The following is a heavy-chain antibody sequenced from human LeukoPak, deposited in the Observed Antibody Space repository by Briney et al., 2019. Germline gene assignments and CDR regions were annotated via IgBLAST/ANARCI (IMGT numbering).Heavy chain of an antibody. Sequence: GGSLRLSCAASGFTFDDYAMHWIRQAPGKGLEWVSGISWNSGSIDYADSVKGRFTISRDNAKNSLYLQMNSLRVEDTAVYYCARDTMTPYFMDVWGKGTTVTISS. CDR2: ISWNSGSI. V-gene: IGHV3-9*01. J-gene: IGHJ6*03. CDR3: ARDTMTPYFMDV. CDR1: GFTFDDYA.